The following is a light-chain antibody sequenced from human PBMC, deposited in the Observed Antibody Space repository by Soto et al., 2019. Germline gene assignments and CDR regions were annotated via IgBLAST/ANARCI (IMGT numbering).Light chain of an antibody. CDR3: SSHAGIINVV. CDR2: EVT. J-gene: IGLJ3*02. V-gene: IGLV2-14*01. Sequence: QSVLTQPASVSGSPGQSIAISCTGTRSDVGAYNYVSWYQQHPGKAPKLMISEVTNRPSGVSDRFSGSKSGNTASLTVSGLLAEDEADYYCSSHAGIINVVFGGGTKLTVL. CDR1: RSDVGAYNY.